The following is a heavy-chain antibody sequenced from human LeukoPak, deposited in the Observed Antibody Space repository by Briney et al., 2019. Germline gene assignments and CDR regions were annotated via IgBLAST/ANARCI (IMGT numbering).Heavy chain of an antibody. J-gene: IGHJ5*02. D-gene: IGHD6-6*01. CDR2: IYYSGST. CDR3: ARDLGSWYSSSSGWFDP. CDR1: GGSISSYY. Sequence: SETLSLTCTVSGGSISSYYWSWIRQPPGKGLEWIGYIYYSGSTNYNPSLKSRVTISVDTSKNQFSLKLSSVTAADTDVYYCARDLGSWYSSSSGWFDPWGQGTLVTVSS. V-gene: IGHV4-59*01.